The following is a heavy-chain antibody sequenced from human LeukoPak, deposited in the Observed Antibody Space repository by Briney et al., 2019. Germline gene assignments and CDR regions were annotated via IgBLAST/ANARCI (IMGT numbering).Heavy chain of an antibody. Sequence: PGGSLRLSCAASGFTFSSYGMHWVRQAPGKGLEWVAVISYDGSNKYYADSVKGRFTISRDNSENTLYLQMNSLRAEDTAVYYCAKEFLYGSGSYHYYYYYGMDVWGQGTTVTVSS. CDR2: ISYDGSNK. D-gene: IGHD3-10*01. CDR1: GFTFSSYG. J-gene: IGHJ6*02. CDR3: AKEFLYGSGSYHYYYYYGMDV. V-gene: IGHV3-30*18.